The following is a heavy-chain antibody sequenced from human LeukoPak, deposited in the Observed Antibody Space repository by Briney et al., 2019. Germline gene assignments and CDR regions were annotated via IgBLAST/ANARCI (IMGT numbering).Heavy chain of an antibody. CDR2: IYYSGST. Sequence: SETLSLTCTVSGGSISSSSYYWGWIRQPPGKGLEWIGSIYYSGSTYYNPSLKSRVTISVDTSKNQFSLKLSSVTAADTAVYYCARDRVGYDILTGSRLYAFDIWGQGTMVTVSS. CDR3: ARDRVGYDILTGSRLYAFDI. V-gene: IGHV4-39*07. CDR1: GGSISSSSYY. D-gene: IGHD3-9*01. J-gene: IGHJ3*02.